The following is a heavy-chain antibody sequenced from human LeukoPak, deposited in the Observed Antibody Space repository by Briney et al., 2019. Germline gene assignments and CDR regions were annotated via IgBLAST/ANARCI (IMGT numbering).Heavy chain of an antibody. CDR2: ISGSGGST. J-gene: IGHJ4*02. D-gene: IGHD3-10*01. CDR3: AKDQVFLSYYGWGSPFDY. V-gene: IGHV3-23*01. Sequence: QAGGSLRLSCAASGFTFSSYAMSWVRQAPGKGLEWVSAISGSGGSTYYADSVKGRFTISRDNSKNTLYLQMNSLRAEDTAVYYCAKDQVFLSYYGWGSPFDYWGQGTLVTVSS. CDR1: GFTFSSYA.